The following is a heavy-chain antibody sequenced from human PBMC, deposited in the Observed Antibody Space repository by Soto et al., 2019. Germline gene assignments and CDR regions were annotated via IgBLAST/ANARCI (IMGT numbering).Heavy chain of an antibody. CDR1: GYTFTSYD. D-gene: IGHD2-2*01. Sequence: ASVKVSCKASGYTFTSYDINWVRQATGQGLEWMGWMNPNSGNTGYAQKFQGRVTMTRNTSISTAYMELSSLRSEDTAVYYCASRYCSSTSCYGNWFDPWGQGTLVTVSS. CDR2: MNPNSGNT. V-gene: IGHV1-8*01. J-gene: IGHJ5*02. CDR3: ASRYCSSTSCYGNWFDP.